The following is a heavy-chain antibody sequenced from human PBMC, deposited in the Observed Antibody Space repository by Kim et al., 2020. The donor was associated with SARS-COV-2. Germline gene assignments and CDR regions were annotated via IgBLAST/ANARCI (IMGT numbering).Heavy chain of an antibody. J-gene: IGHJ5*02. V-gene: IGHV1-46*01. Sequence: SYAQKFQGRVTMTRDTSTSTVYMELSSLRSEDTAVYYCARDLRRSNWFDPWGQGTLVTVSS. CDR3: ARDLRRSNWFDP. D-gene: IGHD3-16*01.